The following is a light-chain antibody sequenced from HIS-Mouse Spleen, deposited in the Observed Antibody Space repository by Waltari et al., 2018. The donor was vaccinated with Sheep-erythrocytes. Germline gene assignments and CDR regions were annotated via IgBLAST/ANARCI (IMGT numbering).Light chain of an antibody. J-gene: IGLJ3*02. V-gene: IGLV2-14*03. Sequence: QSITISCTGTSSDVGGYNYVSWYQQHPGKAPKPMIYDVSNRPSGVSNRFSGSKSGNTASLTISGLQAEDEADYYCSSYTSSSTWVFGGGTKLTVL. CDR2: DVS. CDR3: SSYTSSSTWV. CDR1: SSDVGGYNY.